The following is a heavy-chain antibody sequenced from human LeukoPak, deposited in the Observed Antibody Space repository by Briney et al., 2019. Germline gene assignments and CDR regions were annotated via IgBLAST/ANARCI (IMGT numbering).Heavy chain of an antibody. J-gene: IGHJ4*02. V-gene: IGHV3-11*04. D-gene: IGHD6-19*01. CDR2: ISSSGSTL. CDR1: GFTFSDYY. Sequence: PGGSLRLSCAASGFTFSDYYMSWIRQAPGKGLEWVSYISSSGSTLYYADSVKGRFTISRDNAKNSLYLQMNSLRAEDTAVYYCARPMQWLVQPDYWGQGTLVTVFS. CDR3: ARPMQWLVQPDY.